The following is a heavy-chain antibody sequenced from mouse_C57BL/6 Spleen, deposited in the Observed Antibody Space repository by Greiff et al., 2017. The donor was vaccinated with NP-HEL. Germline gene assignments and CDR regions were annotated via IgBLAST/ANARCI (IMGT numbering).Heavy chain of an antibody. CDR1: GFTFSDYY. V-gene: IGHV5-12*01. J-gene: IGHJ4*01. Sequence: EVQRVESGGGLVQPGGSLKLSCAASGFTFSDYYMYWVRQTPEKRLEWVAYISNGGGSTYYPDTVKGRFTISRDNAKNTLYLQMSRLKSEDTAMYYCARHEQLSLYAMDYWGQGTSVTVSS. D-gene: IGHD3-2*02. CDR2: ISNGGGST. CDR3: ARHEQLSLYAMDY.